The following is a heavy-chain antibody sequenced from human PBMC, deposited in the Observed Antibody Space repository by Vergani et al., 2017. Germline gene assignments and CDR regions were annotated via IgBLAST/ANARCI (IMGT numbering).Heavy chain of an antibody. CDR1: GASMSSVGYY. D-gene: IGHD1-26*01. CDR3: ARGSRGAGYSGPDS. Sequence: QVQLQESGPGLVKPSQTLSLTCTVSGASMSSVGYYWTWIRQSAGRRLEWIGDILGSGTANYSPSFQGRVSMSVATSKKQFSLTLSSVNATNTAVYYCARGSRGAGYSGPDSWGQGTRVTVSS. CDR2: ILGSGTA. V-gene: IGHV4-61*02. J-gene: IGHJ4*02.